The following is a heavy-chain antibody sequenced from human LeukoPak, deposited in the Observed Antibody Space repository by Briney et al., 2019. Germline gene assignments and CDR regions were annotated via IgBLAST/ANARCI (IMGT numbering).Heavy chain of an antibody. J-gene: IGHJ4*02. CDR3: AREWAFTEGTYYYGSGGPVGY. CDR2: INHSGST. D-gene: IGHD3-10*01. V-gene: IGHV4-34*01. CDR1: GGSFSGYY. Sequence: NPSETLSLTCAVYGGSFSGYYWSWIRQPPGKGLEWIGEINHSGSTNYNPSLKSRVTISVDTSKNQFSLKLSSVTAADTAVYYCAREWAFTEGTYYYGSGGPVGYWGQGTLVTVSS.